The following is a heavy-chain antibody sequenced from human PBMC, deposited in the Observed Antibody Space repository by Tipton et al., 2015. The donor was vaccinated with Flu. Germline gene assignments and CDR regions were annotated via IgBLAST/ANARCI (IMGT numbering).Heavy chain of an antibody. CDR1: GHSISSDYY. CDR2: IFHTGST. J-gene: IGHJ2*01. CDR3: ARYNSSVATYWYFDL. D-gene: IGHD6-6*01. Sequence: LRLSCTISGHSISSDYYWGWIRQSPGKGLEWIGNIFHTGSTYHNPSLKSRVTISVDTSKNQFSLTLNSVTAADTAMYYCARYNSSVATYWYFDLWGRGTLVTVSS. V-gene: IGHV4-38-2*02.